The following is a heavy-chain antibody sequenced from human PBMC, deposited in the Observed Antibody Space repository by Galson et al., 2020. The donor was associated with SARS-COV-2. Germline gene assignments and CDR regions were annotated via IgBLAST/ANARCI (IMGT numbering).Heavy chain of an antibody. CDR2: FDPEDSET. J-gene: IGHJ3*02. CDR1: GYTLSELS. Sequence: ASVKVYCKVSGYTLSELSMHWVRQAPGKGLEWMGSFDPEDSETIYAQKFQGRVIMTEDTSTDTAYMELSSLRSEDTAEYYCATMYGSGSYYIDAFDIWGQGTMVTVSS. V-gene: IGHV1-24*01. CDR3: ATMYGSGSYYIDAFDI. D-gene: IGHD3-10*01.